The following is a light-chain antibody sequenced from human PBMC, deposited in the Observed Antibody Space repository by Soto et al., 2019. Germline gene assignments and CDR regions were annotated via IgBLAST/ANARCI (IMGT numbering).Light chain of an antibody. V-gene: IGKV1-33*01. CDR3: QQYFRSLVE. CDR2: DAS. Sequence: DIQMTQSPSSLSASVGDRVTITCQASQDISNYLNWYQQKPGKAPKLLIYDASNLETGVPSRFSGSGSGTDFTFTISSLDPEDVAVYYCQQYFRSLVEFGQGTKVEIK. J-gene: IGKJ1*01. CDR1: QDISNY.